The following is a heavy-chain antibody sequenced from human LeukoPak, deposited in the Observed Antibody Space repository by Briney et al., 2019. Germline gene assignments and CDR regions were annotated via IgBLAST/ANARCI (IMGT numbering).Heavy chain of an antibody. J-gene: IGHJ4*02. Sequence: GGSLRLSCAASGFTFSSYSMNWVRQAPGKGLEWVSSISSSSSYIYYADSVKGRFTISRDNAKNSLYLQMNSLRAEDTAVYYCARLRYCSSTSCYDDYWGQGTLATVSS. CDR1: GFTFSSYS. CDR2: ISSSSSYI. V-gene: IGHV3-21*01. CDR3: ARLRYCSSTSCYDDY. D-gene: IGHD2-2*01.